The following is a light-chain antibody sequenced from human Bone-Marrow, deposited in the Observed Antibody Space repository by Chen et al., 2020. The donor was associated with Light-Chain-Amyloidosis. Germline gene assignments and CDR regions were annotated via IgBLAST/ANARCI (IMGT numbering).Light chain of an antibody. CDR3: QQYGTSPLT. CDR1: QTISSNY. CDR2: GSS. Sequence: EIVLTQSPGTLSLSQGEVANLSCRASQTISSNYLTWYQQKFGQAPRLLIYGSSNRATGIPDRFTGSGSGTDFTLTINRLEPEDFAMYYCQQYGTSPLTFGGGTKVEIK. J-gene: IGKJ4*01. V-gene: IGKV3-20*01.